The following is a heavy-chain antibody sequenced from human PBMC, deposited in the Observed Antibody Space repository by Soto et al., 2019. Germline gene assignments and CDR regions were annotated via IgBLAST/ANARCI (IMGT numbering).Heavy chain of an antibody. J-gene: IGHJ4*02. V-gene: IGHV1-69*13. D-gene: IGHD5-18*01. CDR2: IIPIFGTA. CDR1: GGTFSSYA. CDR3: ARDEGGYSYGNLLKY. Sequence: SVKVSCKASGGTFSSYAISWVRQAPGQGLEWMGGIIPIFGTANYAQKFQGRVTITADESTSTAYMELSSLRSEDTAVYYCARDEGGYSYGNLLKYWGQGTLVTVSS.